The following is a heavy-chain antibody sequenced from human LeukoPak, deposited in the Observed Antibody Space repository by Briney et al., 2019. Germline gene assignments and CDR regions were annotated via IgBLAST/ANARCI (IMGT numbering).Heavy chain of an antibody. D-gene: IGHD3-9*01. CDR2: IRYDGSNK. Sequence: GGSLRLSCAASGFTFSSYGMHWVRQALGKGLEWVAFIRYDGSNKYYADSVKGRFTISRDNSKNTLYLQMNSLRAEDTAVYYCATKPRSYYDILTDYFLYWGQGTLVTVSS. CDR1: GFTFSSYG. CDR3: ATKPRSYYDILTDYFLY. J-gene: IGHJ4*02. V-gene: IGHV3-30*02.